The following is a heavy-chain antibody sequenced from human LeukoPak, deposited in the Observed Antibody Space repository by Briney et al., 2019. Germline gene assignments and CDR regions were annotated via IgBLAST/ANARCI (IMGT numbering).Heavy chain of an antibody. J-gene: IGHJ4*02. CDR1: GFTFSSYS. Sequence: PGGSLRLSCAASGFTFSSYSMNWVRQAPGKGLEWVSYISSSSSTTYYADSVKGRFTISRDNSKSTLHLQMNSLRAEDTAVYYCAKVRLLWFGELSYFDYWGQGTLVTVSS. CDR2: ISSSSSTT. CDR3: AKVRLLWFGELSYFDY. D-gene: IGHD3-10*01. V-gene: IGHV3-48*01.